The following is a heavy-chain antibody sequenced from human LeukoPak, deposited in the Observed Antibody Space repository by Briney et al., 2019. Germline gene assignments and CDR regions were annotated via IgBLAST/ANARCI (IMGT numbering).Heavy chain of an antibody. V-gene: IGHV4-4*07. CDR1: GGSISSYY. CDR3: ARSSRDGYDSSGYYLGFDY. Sequence: NPSETLSLTCTVSGGSISSYYWSWIRQPAGKGLEWIGRIYTSGSTNYNPSLKSRVTMSVDTSKNQFSLKLSSVTAADTAVYYCARSSRDGYDSSGYYLGFDYWGQGTLVTVSS. CDR2: IYTSGST. D-gene: IGHD3-22*01. J-gene: IGHJ4*02.